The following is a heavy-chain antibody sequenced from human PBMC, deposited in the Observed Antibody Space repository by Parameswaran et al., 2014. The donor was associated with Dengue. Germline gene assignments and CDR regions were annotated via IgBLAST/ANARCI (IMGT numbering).Heavy chain of an antibody. V-gene: IGHV3-48*03. CDR2: ISSSGSTI. Sequence: VRQAPGKGLEWVSYISSSGSTIYYADSVKGRFTISRDNAKNSLYLQMNSLRAEDTAVYYCARGRGSGWWTFADYWGQGTLVTVSS. D-gene: IGHD6-19*01. J-gene: IGHJ4*02. CDR3: ARGRGSGWWTFADY.